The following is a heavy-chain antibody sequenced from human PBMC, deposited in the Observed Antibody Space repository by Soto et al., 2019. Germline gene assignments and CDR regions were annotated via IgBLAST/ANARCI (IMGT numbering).Heavy chain of an antibody. CDR3: AKDRSSSWTFDY. CDR1: GFTFSRNG. D-gene: IGHD6-13*01. CDR2: ISYDGSNK. J-gene: IGHJ4*02. V-gene: IGHV3-30*18. Sequence: QVQLVESGGGVVQPGRSLRLSCAASGFTFSRNGMHWVRQAPGKGLEWVAVISYDGSNKYYADSVKGRFTIPRDNSKNTLYLQMNSLRAEDTAVYYCAKDRSSSWTFDYWGQGTLVTVSS.